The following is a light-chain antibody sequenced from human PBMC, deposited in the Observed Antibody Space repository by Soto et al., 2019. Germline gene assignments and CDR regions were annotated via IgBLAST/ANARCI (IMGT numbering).Light chain of an antibody. CDR2: NNV. J-gene: IGLJ3*02. CDR3: AAWDGSLNGLV. CDR1: SSNIGSNI. Sequence: QAVLTQSPSASGTPGQRVTISCSGSSSNIGSNIVSWYRQLPGTAPTLLIYNNVHRPSGVPDRFSGSKSGASGSLAISGLQFEDEADYYCAAWDGSLNGLVFGGGTKVTVL. V-gene: IGLV1-44*01.